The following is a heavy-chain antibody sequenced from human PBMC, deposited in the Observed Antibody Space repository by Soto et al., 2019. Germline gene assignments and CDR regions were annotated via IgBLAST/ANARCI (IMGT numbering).Heavy chain of an antibody. Sequence: QVQLEQSGGEVKKPGSSVKVSCRVSGGIFSDYAVSWVRQATGQGLQWVGGIIPKFGTAKYARKFEDRVTLTADELTSTVYMEINNLRSEDTALYYCARDKLSSLVVETPHLFDSWGQGTLLTVSS. CDR2: IIPKFGTA. V-gene: IGHV1-69*12. D-gene: IGHD2-21*01. J-gene: IGHJ5*01. CDR1: GGIFSDYA. CDR3: ARDKLSSLVVETPHLFDS.